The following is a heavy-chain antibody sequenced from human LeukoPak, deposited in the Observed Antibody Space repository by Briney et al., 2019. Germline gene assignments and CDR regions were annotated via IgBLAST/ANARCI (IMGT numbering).Heavy chain of an antibody. CDR2: IGGNGGGT. V-gene: IGHV3-23*01. J-gene: IGHJ4*02. CDR1: GFTFSSFP. CDR3: AKRAVVDRYYFDY. D-gene: IGHD3-22*01. Sequence: GGSLRLSCAASGFTFSSFPMGWVRQAPGTGLEWVSIIGGNGGGTYYADSVKGRFTISRDNSKNTLYLQMNSLRAEDTAVYFCAKRAVVDRYYFDYWGQGTLVTVSS.